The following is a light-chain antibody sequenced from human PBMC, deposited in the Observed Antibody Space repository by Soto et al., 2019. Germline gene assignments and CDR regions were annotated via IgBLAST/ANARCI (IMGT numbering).Light chain of an antibody. CDR3: QQFNSWPRT. CDR2: GAS. V-gene: IGKV3-15*01. J-gene: IGKJ1*01. Sequence: IVMTQSPATVSGSPGERVTLSCRASQSVSGNVAWYHQKPGQPPRLLVYGASTTATDIPARFFGSGSETDFTLTITRLQSEDFGIYHCQQFNSWPRTFGQGTKVEIK. CDR1: QSVSGN.